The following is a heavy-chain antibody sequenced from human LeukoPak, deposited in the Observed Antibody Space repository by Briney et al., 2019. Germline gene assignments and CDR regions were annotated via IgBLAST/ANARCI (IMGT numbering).Heavy chain of an antibody. V-gene: IGHV3-53*01. Sequence: GGSLRLSCAASGFTVSSNYMSWVRQAPRKGLEWVSVIYSGGGTDYADSVKGRFTISRDNSKNTLYLQMNSLRAEDTAVYYCAKRGDYYDILTGYSYYYGMDVWGQGTTVTVSS. CDR3: AKRGDYYDILTGYSYYYGMDV. J-gene: IGHJ6*02. D-gene: IGHD3-9*01. CDR2: IYSGGGT. CDR1: GFTVSSNY.